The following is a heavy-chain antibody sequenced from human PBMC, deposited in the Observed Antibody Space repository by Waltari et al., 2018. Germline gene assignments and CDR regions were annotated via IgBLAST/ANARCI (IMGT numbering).Heavy chain of an antibody. Sequence: QVQLQESGPGLVKPSQTLSLTCTVSGGSISSGSYYWSWIRQPAGKGLEWIGRNYTSGSTNYNPSLKIRVTISVDTSKNQFSLKLSSVTAADTAVYYCARGGYCSSTSCYLSFYYYYYYMDVWGKGTTVTVSS. CDR1: GGSISSGSYY. D-gene: IGHD2-2*01. CDR2: NYTSGST. V-gene: IGHV4-61*02. J-gene: IGHJ6*03. CDR3: ARGGYCSSTSCYLSFYYYYYYMDV.